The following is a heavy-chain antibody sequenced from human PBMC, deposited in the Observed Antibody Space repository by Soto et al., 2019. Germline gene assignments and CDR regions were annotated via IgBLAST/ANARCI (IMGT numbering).Heavy chain of an antibody. CDR1: GFTVSSNY. CDR3: ARERGYSGSFYYYGMDV. Sequence: EVQLVESGGGLVQPGGSLRLSCAASGFTVSSNYMSWVRQAPGKGLEWVSVIYSGGSTYYADSVKGRFTISRDNSKNTLYHQMNSMIAEDTAVYYCARERGYSGSFYYYGMDVWGQGTTVTVSS. D-gene: IGHD5-12*01. CDR2: IYSGGST. J-gene: IGHJ6*02. V-gene: IGHV3-66*01.